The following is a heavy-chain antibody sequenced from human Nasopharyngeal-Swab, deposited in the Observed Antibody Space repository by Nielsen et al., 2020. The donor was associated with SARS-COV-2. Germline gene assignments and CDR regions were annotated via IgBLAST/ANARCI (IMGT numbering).Heavy chain of an antibody. Sequence: WIRQPPGRRLEWISFISRSAATIYYADSVKGRFTISRDNAKNALYLQLSDLRPEDTAVYYCARNGGPLSDYYFYYAMDVWGQGTSVTVSS. V-gene: IGHV3-48*03. CDR2: ISRSAATI. D-gene: IGHD3-16*02. J-gene: IGHJ6*02. CDR3: ARNGGPLSDYYFYYAMDV.